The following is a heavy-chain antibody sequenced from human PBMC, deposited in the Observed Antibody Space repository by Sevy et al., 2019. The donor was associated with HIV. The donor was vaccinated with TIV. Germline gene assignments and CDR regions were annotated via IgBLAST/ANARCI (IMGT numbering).Heavy chain of an antibody. CDR1: GYSFTAYY. Sequence: ASVKVSCKASGYSFTAYYIHWLRQAPGQGLEWMGWINPNSDGTNYAQKFQGRVSMTTDTSISTVYLELSRLKSDDAAVYYCARDRLIFGGGEDMDVWGQGTTVTVSS. D-gene: IGHD3-3*01. J-gene: IGHJ6*02. CDR3: ARDRLIFGGGEDMDV. V-gene: IGHV1-2*02. CDR2: INPNSDGT.